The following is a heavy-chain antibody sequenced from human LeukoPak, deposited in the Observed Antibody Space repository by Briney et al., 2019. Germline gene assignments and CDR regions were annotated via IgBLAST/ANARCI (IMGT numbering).Heavy chain of an antibody. CDR1: GFTFSTNG. V-gene: IGHV3-23*01. D-gene: IGHD3-10*01. Sequence: PGGSLRLSCAASGFTFSTNGMSWVRRAPGKGVGGGSAISGSGGSTYYADSVKGGFTISRDNSKNTLYLHMNSLSAEDTAVYYCARMGDEGSGSYYNGHYYYYYYMDVWGKGTTVTISS. J-gene: IGHJ6*03. CDR3: ARMGDEGSGSYYNGHYYYYYYMDV. CDR2: ISGSGGST.